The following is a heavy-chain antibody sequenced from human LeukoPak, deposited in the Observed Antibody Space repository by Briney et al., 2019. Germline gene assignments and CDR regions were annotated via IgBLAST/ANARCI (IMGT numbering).Heavy chain of an antibody. D-gene: IGHD3-3*01. CDR2: IYYSGST. J-gene: IGHJ4*02. CDR1: GDSISSGNYY. Sequence: SETLSLTCSVSGDSISSGNYYWTWIRQPPGKGLEWIGYIYYSGSTFYNPSLKSRVTISVDTSKNEFSLKLSSVTAADTAVYYCAREFWSGSYSDKWGQGTLVTVSS. CDR3: AREFWSGSYSDK. V-gene: IGHV4-30-4*01.